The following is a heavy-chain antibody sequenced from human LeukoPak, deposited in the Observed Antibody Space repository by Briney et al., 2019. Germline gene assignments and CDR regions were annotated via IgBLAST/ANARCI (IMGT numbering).Heavy chain of an antibody. Sequence: KPGESLKISCKGSGYSFTSYWIGWVRQMPGKGLEWMGIIYPGDSDTRYSPSFQGQVTISADKSISTAYLQWSSLKASDTAMYYCARHGPYYDILTGYRPFDYWGQGTLVIVSS. D-gene: IGHD3-9*01. CDR3: ARHGPYYDILTGYRPFDY. V-gene: IGHV5-51*01. CDR1: GYSFTSYW. CDR2: IYPGDSDT. J-gene: IGHJ4*02.